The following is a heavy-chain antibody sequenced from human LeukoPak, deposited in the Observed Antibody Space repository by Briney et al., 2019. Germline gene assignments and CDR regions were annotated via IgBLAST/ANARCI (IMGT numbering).Heavy chain of an antibody. D-gene: IGHD3-22*01. Sequence: SETLSLTCTVSGGSISSYYWSWIRQPPGKGLEWIGYIYYSGSTNYNPSLKSRVTISVDTSKNQFPLKLSSVTAADTAVYYCARHYYDSSGYSPYYFDYWGQGTLVTVSS. CDR1: GGSISSYY. CDR2: IYYSGST. CDR3: ARHYYDSSGYSPYYFDY. V-gene: IGHV4-59*08. J-gene: IGHJ4*02.